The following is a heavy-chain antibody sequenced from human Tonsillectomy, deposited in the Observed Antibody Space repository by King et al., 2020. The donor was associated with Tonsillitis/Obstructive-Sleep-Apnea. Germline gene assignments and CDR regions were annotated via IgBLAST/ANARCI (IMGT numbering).Heavy chain of an antibody. CDR1: XXTXSSYG. CDR2: ISYXXSNE. Sequence: VQLVESGGGVVQPGRSLRLSCAASXXTXSSYGXXWVRQAPGKGLEWVAVISYXXSNEYXADXVEGRFTISRDNSKNTXYLQMDSLTAEDTAVYYCAXXXXXXXXXXXXXDPXXXXTLVXXXS. CDR3: AXXXXXXXXXXXXXDP. V-gene: IGHV3-30*03. J-gene: IGHJ5*02.